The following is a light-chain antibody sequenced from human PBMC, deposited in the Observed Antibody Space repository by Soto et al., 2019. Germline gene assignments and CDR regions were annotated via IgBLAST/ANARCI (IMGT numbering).Light chain of an antibody. CDR1: SSDVGGYNY. CDR2: EVS. CDR3: SSYTSSSTGV. Sequence: QSVLTQPASVSGSPGQSITISCTGTSSDVGGYNYVSWYQQHPGKAPKLMIYEVSNRPSGVSNRFSGSKSGNTASLTISGLQAKDEADCYCSSYTSSSTGVFGTGTKLTVL. J-gene: IGLJ1*01. V-gene: IGLV2-14*01.